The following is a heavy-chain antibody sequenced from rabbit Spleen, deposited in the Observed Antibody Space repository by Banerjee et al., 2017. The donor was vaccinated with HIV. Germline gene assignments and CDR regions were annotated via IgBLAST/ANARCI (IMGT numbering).Heavy chain of an antibody. Sequence: QSLEESGGGLVKPGASLTLTCTASGFSFSSSYWICWVRQAPGKGLEWIACIYNGISSTYYASWAKGRFTISKTSSTTVTLQMTSLTAADTATYFCARDLVAVIGWNFNLWGQGTLVTVS. J-gene: IGHJ4*01. D-gene: IGHD1-1*01. V-gene: IGHV1S40*01. CDR1: GFSFSSSYW. CDR3: ARDLVAVIGWNFNL. CDR2: IYNGISST.